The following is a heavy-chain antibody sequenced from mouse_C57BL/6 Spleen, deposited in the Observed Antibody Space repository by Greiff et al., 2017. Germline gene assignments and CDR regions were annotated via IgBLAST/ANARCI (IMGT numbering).Heavy chain of an antibody. Sequence: QVQLQQPGAELVRPGTSVRLSCKASGYTFTSYWMHWVKQRPGQGLEWIGVIDPSDSYTNYNQKFKGKATLTVDKSSSTAYMQLSSLTSEDSAVFYCARSGAYDGYYDYWGQGTTLTVSS. J-gene: IGHJ2*01. CDR2: IDPSDSYT. CDR1: GYTFTSYW. V-gene: IGHV1-59*01. D-gene: IGHD2-3*01. CDR3: ARSGAYDGYYDY.